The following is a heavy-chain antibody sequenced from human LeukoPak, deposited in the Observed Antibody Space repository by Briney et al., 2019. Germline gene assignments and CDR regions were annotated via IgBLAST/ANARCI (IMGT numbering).Heavy chain of an antibody. Sequence: GGSLRLSCAASGFTFSLYWLNWVRRAPGKGLEWVANIKQDGSEKNYVDSVKGRFTISRDNAKNSLYLQMNNLRVEDTAMYYCAGGAGLIIKDWGQGTLVTVSS. D-gene: IGHD6-13*01. V-gene: IGHV3-7*03. CDR2: IKQDGSEK. CDR1: GFTFSLYW. J-gene: IGHJ4*02. CDR3: AGGAGLIIKD.